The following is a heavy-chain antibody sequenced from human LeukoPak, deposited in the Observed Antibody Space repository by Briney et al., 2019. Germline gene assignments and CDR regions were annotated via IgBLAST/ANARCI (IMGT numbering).Heavy chain of an antibody. CDR3: ARSRGGYYYFDY. V-gene: IGHV3-74*01. D-gene: IGHD1-26*01. J-gene: IGHJ4*02. CDR1: GFTFSSNW. CDR2: INSDGSSI. Sequence: PGGSLRLSCAASGFTFSSNWMYWVRQAPGKGLVWVSRINSDGSSIGYADSVKGRFTISRDNAKNTLYLQMNSLGAEDTAVYYCARSRGGYYYFDYWGQGTLVTVSS.